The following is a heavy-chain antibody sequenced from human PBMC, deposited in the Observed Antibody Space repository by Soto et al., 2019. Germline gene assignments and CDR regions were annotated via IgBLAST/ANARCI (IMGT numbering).Heavy chain of an antibody. V-gene: IGHV1-18*01. CDR1: GYTFTSYG. J-gene: IGHJ6*02. Sequence: QVQLVQSGAEVKKPGASVKVSCKASGYTFTSYGISWVRQAPGQGLEWMGWISAYNGNTNYAQKLQGRVTMTTDTSTSTAYMELRSLRSDDTAVYYCARNQPTLSTLWFGELPLTHRYYYYGMDVWGQGTTVTVSS. CDR3: ARNQPTLSTLWFGELPLTHRYYYYGMDV. D-gene: IGHD3-10*01. CDR2: ISAYNGNT.